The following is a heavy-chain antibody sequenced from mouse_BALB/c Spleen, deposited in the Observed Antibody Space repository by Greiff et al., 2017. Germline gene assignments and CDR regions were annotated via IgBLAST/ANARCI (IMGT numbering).Heavy chain of an antibody. J-gene: IGHJ3*01. Sequence: EVQRVESGAELVKPGASVKLSCTASGFNIKDTYMHWVKQRPEQGLEWIGRIDPANGNTKYDPKFQGKATITADTSSNTAYLQLSSLTSEDTAVYYCAPDSSGYVGAYWGQGTLVTVSA. CDR2: IDPANGNT. CDR1: GFNIKDTY. D-gene: IGHD3-2*01. V-gene: IGHV14-3*02. CDR3: APDSSGYVGAY.